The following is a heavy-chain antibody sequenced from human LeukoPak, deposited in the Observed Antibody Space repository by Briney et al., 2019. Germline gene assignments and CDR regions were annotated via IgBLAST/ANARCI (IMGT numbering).Heavy chain of an antibody. J-gene: IGHJ6*04. CDR1: GFTVSSNY. CDR2: IYSGGST. Sequence: GGSLRLSCAASGFTVSSNYMSWVRQAPGKGLEWVSVIYSGGSTYYADSVKGRFTISRDNSKNTLYLQMNSLRAEDTAVYYCARDRGSTSYYYYDMDVWGKGTSVTVSS. V-gene: IGHV3-53*01. CDR3: ARDRGSTSYYYYDMDV. D-gene: IGHD2-2*01.